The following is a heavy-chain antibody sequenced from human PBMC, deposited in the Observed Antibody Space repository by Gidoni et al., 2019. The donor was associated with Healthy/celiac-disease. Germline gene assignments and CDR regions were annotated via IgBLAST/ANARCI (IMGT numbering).Heavy chain of an antibody. V-gene: IGHV3-53*01. CDR2: IYSGGST. CDR1: GFTVSSKY. CDR3: ARSHAVGATFWFDP. J-gene: IGHJ5*02. D-gene: IGHD1-26*01. Sequence: EVQLVESGGGLIQPGGSLRLSCAASGFTVSSKYMSWVRQAPGKGLEWVSVIYSGGSTYYADSVKGRFTISRDNSKNTLYLQMNSLRAEDTAVYYCARSHAVGATFWFDPWGQGTLVTVSS.